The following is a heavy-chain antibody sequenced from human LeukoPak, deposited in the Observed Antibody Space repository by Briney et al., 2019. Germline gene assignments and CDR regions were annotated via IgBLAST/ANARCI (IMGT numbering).Heavy chain of an antibody. V-gene: IGHV4-59*01. D-gene: IGHD2-15*01. CDR1: GGHISSYY. CDR2: IYYSGST. CDR3: ARGASCSGGSCYSYYYYMDV. J-gene: IGHJ6*03. Sequence: SETLSLTGTGTGGHISSYYWSWIRQHPGKGLEWIGYIYYSGSTNYNPSLKSRVTISVDPSKDQFSLKLSSVTAADTAVYYCARGASCSGGSCYSYYYYMDVWGKGTTVTVSS.